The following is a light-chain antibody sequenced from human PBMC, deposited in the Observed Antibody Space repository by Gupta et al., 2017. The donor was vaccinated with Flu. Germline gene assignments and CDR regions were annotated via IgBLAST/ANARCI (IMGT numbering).Light chain of an antibody. CDR2: GAS. CDR1: QSVNSY. Sequence: PAFLSASPGDRATLPCRASQSVNSYLAWYQQKPGQAPSLLIYGASTRATGIPSRFSGSGSGTDFTLTITSLQSEDFAVYYCQQNDNSPLSFGRGTKVDIK. CDR3: QQNDNSPLS. J-gene: IGKJ4*01. V-gene: IGKV3-15*01.